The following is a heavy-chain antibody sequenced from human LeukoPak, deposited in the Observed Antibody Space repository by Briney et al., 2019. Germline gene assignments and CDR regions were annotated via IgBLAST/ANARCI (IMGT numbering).Heavy chain of an antibody. CDR2: INPSGGST. CDR1: GYTFTSYH. Sequence: ASVKVSCKASGYTFTSYHMHWVRQAPGQGLEWTGKINPSGGSTNYAQKFQGRVTMTRDTSTSTVYMELSSLRSEDTAVYYCARVVGGIVPGGRDAFDIWGQGTMVTVSS. D-gene: IGHD2-2*01. V-gene: IGHV1-46*01. J-gene: IGHJ3*02. CDR3: ARVVGGIVPGGRDAFDI.